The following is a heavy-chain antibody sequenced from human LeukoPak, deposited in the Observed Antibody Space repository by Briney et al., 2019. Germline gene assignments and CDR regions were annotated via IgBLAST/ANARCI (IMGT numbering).Heavy chain of an antibody. V-gene: IGHV5-51*01. CDR3: ARRVSVGFDP. Sequence: GESLKISCKGSGYSFTSYWIGWGRPMPGKSLEWMGIIYPGDSDTRYSPSFQGQVTISADKSISTAYLQWGSLKASDTAMYYCARRVSVGFDPWGQGTLVTVSS. CDR2: IYPGDSDT. CDR1: GYSFTSYW. D-gene: IGHD6-19*01. J-gene: IGHJ5*02.